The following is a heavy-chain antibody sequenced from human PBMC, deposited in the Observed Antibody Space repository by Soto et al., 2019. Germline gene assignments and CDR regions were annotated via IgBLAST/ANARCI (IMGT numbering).Heavy chain of an antibody. CDR1: GFTFSSYA. CDR2: ISYDGSNK. Sequence: PGGSLRLSCAASGFTFSSYAMHWVRQAPGKGLEWVAVISYDGSNKYYADSVKGRFTISRDNSKNTLYLQMNSLRAEDTAVYYCARAPHYYYYGMDVWGQGTTVTVSS. V-gene: IGHV3-30-3*01. J-gene: IGHJ6*02. CDR3: ARAPHYYYYGMDV.